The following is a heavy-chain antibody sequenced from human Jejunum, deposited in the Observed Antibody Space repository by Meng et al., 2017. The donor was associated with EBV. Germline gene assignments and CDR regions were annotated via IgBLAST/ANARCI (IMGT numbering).Heavy chain of an antibody. CDR3: ASVGYYDSSGYFTDY. Sequence: QVQLQESGPGLVKRSGXXXXXLXVSGGSITSTNWWSWVRQPPGKGLEWIGEIHHSGRTNYNPSLKSRVTISVDKSKNQFSLELSSVTAADTAVYFCASVGYYDSSGYFTDYWGQGTLVTVSS. D-gene: IGHD3-22*01. CDR2: IHHSGRT. J-gene: IGHJ4*02. V-gene: IGHV4-4*02. CDR1: GGSITSTNW.